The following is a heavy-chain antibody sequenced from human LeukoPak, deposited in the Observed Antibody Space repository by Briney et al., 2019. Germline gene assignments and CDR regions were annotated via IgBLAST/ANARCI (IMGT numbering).Heavy chain of an antibody. V-gene: IGHV3-30*02. D-gene: IGHD3-22*01. CDR3: AKVLYYYDSSGYWVDY. Sequence: GGSLRLSCAASGFTFSSYGMHWVRQAPGKGLEWVAFIRYDGSNKYYADSVKGRFTISRDNSKNTLYLQMNSLRAEDTAVYYCAKVLYYYDSSGYWVDYWGQGTLVTVSS. J-gene: IGHJ4*02. CDR1: GFTFSSYG. CDR2: IRYDGSNK.